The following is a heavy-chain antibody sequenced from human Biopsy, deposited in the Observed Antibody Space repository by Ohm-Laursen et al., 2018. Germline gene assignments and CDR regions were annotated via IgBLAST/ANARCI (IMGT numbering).Heavy chain of an antibody. CDR1: GDSVTKYY. CDR3: ARDSGILNYGNFKYYHYYGMGV. CDR2: IYYSVMT. V-gene: IGHV4-59*02. D-gene: IGHD4-11*01. Sequence: GTLSLTCTVSGDSVTKYYWSWIRQPPGKGLEWIGHIYYSVMTNYNPSLQSRVSISVDTSRNQVSLTLSSVTAADTAVYYCARDSGILNYGNFKYYHYYGMGVWGQGTKVTVSS. J-gene: IGHJ6*02.